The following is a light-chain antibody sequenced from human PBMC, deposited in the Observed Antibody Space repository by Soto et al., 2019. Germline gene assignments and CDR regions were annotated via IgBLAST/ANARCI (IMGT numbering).Light chain of an antibody. J-gene: IGKJ4*01. CDR2: DAT. CDR3: QEGTYWPA. Sequence: EIVLTQSAAILSLSPGEKATLSCMASQSVSGSLGWYQQKPGQAPRLIIYDATVRATGIPARFSGSGSGTDFTLTTSSLEPEDFAVYYCQEGTYWPAFGGGTKVDIK. V-gene: IGKV3-11*01. CDR1: QSVSGS.